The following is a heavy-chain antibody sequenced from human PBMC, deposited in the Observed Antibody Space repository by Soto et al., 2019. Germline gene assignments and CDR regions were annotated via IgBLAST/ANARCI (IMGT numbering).Heavy chain of an antibody. Sequence: GGSLRLSCSASGFTFPDNAVCWFRQAPGKGPEWVGLISVTTYGGTAEYAASVRGRFIVSREDSKRRAYLQMNSLKTEDTAVSYCSGHGGISGPWGPGTLVIVSS. D-gene: IGHD6-13*01. J-gene: IGHJ4*02. CDR3: SGHGGISGP. CDR1: GFTFPDNA. CDR2: ISVTTYGGTA. V-gene: IGHV3-49*03.